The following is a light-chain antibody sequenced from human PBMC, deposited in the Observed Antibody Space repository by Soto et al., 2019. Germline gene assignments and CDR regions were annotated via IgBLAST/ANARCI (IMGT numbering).Light chain of an antibody. CDR2: GAS. V-gene: IGKV1D-12*01. CDR1: QGISNW. Sequence: DIQMNQSPSSVSASVGDRVTITCRASQGISNWLAWYRQKPGKAPNLLIYGASSLQSGVPSRFSGSGSGTVFTLTISSLQPEDCATYYCQQTHSFPRTFGGGTKVEIK. J-gene: IGKJ4*01. CDR3: QQTHSFPRT.